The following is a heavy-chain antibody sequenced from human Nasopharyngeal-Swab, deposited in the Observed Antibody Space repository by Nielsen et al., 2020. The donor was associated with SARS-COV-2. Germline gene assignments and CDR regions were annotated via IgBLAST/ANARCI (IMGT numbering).Heavy chain of an antibody. CDR2: IKQDGVET. V-gene: IGHV3-7*01. Sequence: GESLKISCAASGFMFGDYWMSWVRQAPGKGLEWVANIKQDGVETHYVDSVKGRFTISRDNAKNSLYLQMNSLRDEDTAVYYCARDHASGSGSFDYWGQGTLVTVSS. D-gene: IGHD3-10*01. CDR1: GFMFGDYW. CDR3: ARDHASGSGSFDY. J-gene: IGHJ4*02.